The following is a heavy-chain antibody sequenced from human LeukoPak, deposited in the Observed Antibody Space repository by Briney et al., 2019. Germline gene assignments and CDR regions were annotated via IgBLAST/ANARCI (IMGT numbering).Heavy chain of an antibody. CDR2: IIPIFGTA. D-gene: IGHD2-2*01. Sequence: SVKVSCKASGGTFSSYAISWVRQAPGQGLEWMGGIIPIFGTANYAQKFQGRVTITADESTSTAYMELSSLRSEDTAVYYCASRFPVPAARATMNYYYYYGMDVWGQGTAVTVSS. CDR3: ASRFPVPAARATMNYYYYYGMDV. J-gene: IGHJ6*02. CDR1: GGTFSSYA. V-gene: IGHV1-69*13.